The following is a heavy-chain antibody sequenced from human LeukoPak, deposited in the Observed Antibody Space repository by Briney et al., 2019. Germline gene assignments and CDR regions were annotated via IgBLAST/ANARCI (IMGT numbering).Heavy chain of an antibody. V-gene: IGHV3-30*02. CDR2: IRYDGSNK. CDR3: AKDRAGLRFLEWLLFDY. D-gene: IGHD3-3*01. CDR1: GFTFSSYG. Sequence: GGSLRLSCAASGFTFSSYGMHWVRQAPGKGLEWVAFIRYDGSNKYYADSVKGRFTISRDNSKNTLYLQMNSLRAEDTAVYYCAKDRAGLRFLEWLLFDYWGQGTLVTVSS. J-gene: IGHJ4*02.